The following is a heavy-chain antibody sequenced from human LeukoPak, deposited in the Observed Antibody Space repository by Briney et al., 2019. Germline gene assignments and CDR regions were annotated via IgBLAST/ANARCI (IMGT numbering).Heavy chain of an antibody. Sequence: GGSLRLSCAASGFTFSSFWMHWVRQAPGKGLVWVSRINSVGGSTSYADSVKGRFTISRDTAKNTPYLQMNSLRAEDTAVYYCARERTSGWDAFDFWGQGTLVTVSS. D-gene: IGHD6-19*01. CDR3: ARERTSGWDAFDF. J-gene: IGHJ4*02. CDR2: INSVGGST. CDR1: GFTFSSFW. V-gene: IGHV3-74*01.